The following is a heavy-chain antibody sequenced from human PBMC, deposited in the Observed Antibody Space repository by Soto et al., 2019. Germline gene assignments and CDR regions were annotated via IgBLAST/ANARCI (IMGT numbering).Heavy chain of an antibody. CDR3: ARHLSDWNRRGPNDY. V-gene: IGHV1-69*01. CDR2: IIPIFGTA. D-gene: IGHD1-1*01. Sequence: QVQLVQSGAEVKKPGSSVKVSCTASGGTFSSYAISWVRQAPGQGLEWMGGIIPIFGTANYAQKFQGRVTITADESTSTAYMELSSLRSEDTAVYYCARHLSDWNRRGPNDYWGQGTLVTVSS. J-gene: IGHJ4*02. CDR1: GGTFSSYA.